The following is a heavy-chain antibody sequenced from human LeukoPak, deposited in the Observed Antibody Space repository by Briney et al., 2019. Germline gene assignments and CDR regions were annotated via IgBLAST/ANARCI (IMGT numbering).Heavy chain of an antibody. CDR2: INPNSGGT. CDR1: GYTFTGYY. J-gene: IGHJ3*02. V-gene: IGHV1-2*02. CDR3: ARVRWELMDAFDI. Sequence: GASVKVSCKASGYTFTGYYMHWVRQAPGQGLEWMGWINPNSGGTNYAQKFQGRVTMTRDTSISTAYMDLSRLRSDDTAVYYCARVRWELMDAFDIWGQGTMVTVSS. D-gene: IGHD3-10*01.